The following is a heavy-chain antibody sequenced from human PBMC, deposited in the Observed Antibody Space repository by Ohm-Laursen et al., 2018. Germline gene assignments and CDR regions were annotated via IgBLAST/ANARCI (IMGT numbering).Heavy chain of an antibody. Sequence: SDTLSLTCVVYGGSFSGYYWSWVRQPPGKGLEWIGEINHSGITNYNPSLKSRVTISVDTSKSQFSLKLSSVTAADTAVYYCARGHNLYGLNYWGQGTLVTVSS. CDR2: INHSGIT. V-gene: IGHV4-34*01. J-gene: IGHJ4*02. D-gene: IGHD2-21*01. CDR1: GGSFSGYY. CDR3: ARGHNLYGLNY.